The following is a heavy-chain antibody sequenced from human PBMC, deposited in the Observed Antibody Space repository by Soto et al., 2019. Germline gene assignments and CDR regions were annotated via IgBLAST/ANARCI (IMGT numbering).Heavy chain of an antibody. CDR2: IYTEGDST. Sequence: EVQLVESGGDLVQPGGSLRLSCAASGFTFTGHWMHWVRQVPGKGLVWVARIYTEGDSTNYADSVKGRFTISRDSATNTVYLQMNGLGVDDTSVYFCAREAGYCSTTSCYRRAFDTWGQGTMVTVSS. J-gene: IGHJ3*02. CDR1: GFTFTGHW. CDR3: AREAGYCSTTSCYRRAFDT. V-gene: IGHV3-74*01. D-gene: IGHD2-2*01.